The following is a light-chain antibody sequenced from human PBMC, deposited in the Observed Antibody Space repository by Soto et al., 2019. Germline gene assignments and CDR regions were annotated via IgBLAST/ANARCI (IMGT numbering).Light chain of an antibody. CDR3: QQANSFPIS. J-gene: IGKJ5*01. V-gene: IGKV1-12*01. Sequence: DIQMTQSPSSVSASVGDRVTITCRASQGISSGLAWYQQKPGKAPKLLIDAASSLQSGVPSRFSGSGSGTNFTLTISSLHPEDFATCYCQQANSFPISFGQGTRLEIK. CDR1: QGISSG. CDR2: AAS.